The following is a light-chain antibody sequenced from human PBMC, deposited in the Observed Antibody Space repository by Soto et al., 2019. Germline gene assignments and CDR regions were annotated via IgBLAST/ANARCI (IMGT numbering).Light chain of an antibody. CDR3: QQYGSSSPWT. Sequence: DIQMTQSPSTLSASVGDRVTITCRASQSVGSWLAWYQQKPGKAPKLLIYKASSLESGVPSRFSGSGYGTEFSITISSLQPDDFASYHCQQYGSSSPWTFGQGTKVEIK. CDR2: KAS. V-gene: IGKV1-5*03. J-gene: IGKJ1*01. CDR1: QSVGSW.